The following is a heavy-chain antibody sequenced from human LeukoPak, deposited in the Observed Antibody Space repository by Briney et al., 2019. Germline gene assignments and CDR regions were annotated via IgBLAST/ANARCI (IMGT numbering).Heavy chain of an antibody. D-gene: IGHD2-15*01. J-gene: IGHJ4*02. V-gene: IGHV3-23*01. CDR2: ISGSGGNT. CDR3: AKAGCSSGSCSXXDDD. Sequence: GGSLRLSCAVSGFTFSSYAMSWVRQAPGKGLEWVSAISGSGGNTYYADSVKGRFTISRDNSKNTMYLQMNSLRAEDTAVYYCAKAGCSSGSCSXXDDDWGQGXXVTVSS. CDR1: GFTFSSYA.